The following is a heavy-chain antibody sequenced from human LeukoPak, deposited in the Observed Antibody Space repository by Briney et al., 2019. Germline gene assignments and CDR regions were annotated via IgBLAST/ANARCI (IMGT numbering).Heavy chain of an antibody. CDR1: GFTFIDYD. J-gene: IGHJ4*02. CDR3: LLQMTYGELSDPDF. D-gene: IGHD3-16*02. CDR2: IGIRGDT. V-gene: IGHV3-13*01. Sequence: GGSLRLSCAASGFTFIDYDMHWVRQVIGKGLEWVSAIGIRGDTHYSGSVKGRFTISRENAESSLYLQMNSLRAEDTAVYYSLLQMTYGELSDPDFRGQGTLVTVSS.